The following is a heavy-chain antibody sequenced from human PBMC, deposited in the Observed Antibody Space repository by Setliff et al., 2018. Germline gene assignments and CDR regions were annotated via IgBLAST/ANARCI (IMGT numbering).Heavy chain of an antibody. CDR2: ISGSSSYI. Sequence: GGSLRLSCAASGFTFSSNNMHWVRQAPGKGLEWVSCISGSSSYIYYADSVKGRFTISRDNAKNSLYLQMNSLRAEDTAVYYCAKNGFGVVALGVNNWFDPWGQGTLVTVSS. CDR1: GFTFSSNN. CDR3: AKNGFGVVALGVNNWFDP. V-gene: IGHV3-21*01. D-gene: IGHD3-10*01. J-gene: IGHJ5*02.